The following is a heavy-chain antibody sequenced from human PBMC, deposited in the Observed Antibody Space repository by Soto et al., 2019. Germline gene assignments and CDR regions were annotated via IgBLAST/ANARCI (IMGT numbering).Heavy chain of an antibody. CDR2: ISGSGGST. V-gene: IGHV3-23*01. J-gene: IGHJ4*02. Sequence: GSLRLSCAASGFTFSSYAMSWVRQAPGKGLQWVSGISGSGGSTNYADSVKGRFTISRDNSKNTVYLQMNSLRADGTAVFSCAKGATQHSSSWQDYWGQGTLVTVSS. CDR1: GFTFSSYA. CDR3: AKGATQHSSSWQDY. D-gene: IGHD6-13*01.